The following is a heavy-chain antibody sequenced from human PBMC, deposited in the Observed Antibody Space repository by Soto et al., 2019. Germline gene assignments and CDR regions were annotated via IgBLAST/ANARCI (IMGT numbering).Heavy chain of an antibody. J-gene: IGHJ4*02. CDR3: AIDIWDSRSSFSFDY. CDR1: GGTFSGYA. V-gene: IGHV1-69*13. CDR2: IIPIFGTA. D-gene: IGHD6-6*01. Sequence: SVKVAWKAPGGTFSGYAISWVRQAPGQGLEWMGGIIPIFGTANYAQKFRGRVTITSDESTSKAYMELSSLRSEDTAVYYCAIDIWDSRSSFSFDYWGQGTLVTASS.